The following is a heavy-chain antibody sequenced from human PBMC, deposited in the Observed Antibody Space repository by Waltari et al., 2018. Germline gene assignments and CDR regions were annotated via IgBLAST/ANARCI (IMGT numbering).Heavy chain of an antibody. CDR3: ARVIVGATVGYYYYMDV. D-gene: IGHD1-26*01. J-gene: IGHJ6*03. Sequence: QVQLQASGPGLVKPSETLSLICTVSGGSISSYYWSWIRQPPGKGLEWIGHIYSSGSTNYNPSLKSRVTLSVDTSKNQFSLKVRSVTAADTAVYYCARVIVGATVGYYYYMDVWGKGTTVTVSS. CDR2: IYSSGST. V-gene: IGHV4-59*01. CDR1: GGSISSYY.